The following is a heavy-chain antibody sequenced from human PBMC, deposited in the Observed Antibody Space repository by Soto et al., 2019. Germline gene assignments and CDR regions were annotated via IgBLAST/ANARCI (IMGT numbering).Heavy chain of an antibody. CDR2: IYWDDDK. J-gene: IGHJ4*02. V-gene: IGHV2-5*02. CDR3: AHRVLRTVFGLVTTTAIYFDL. Sequence: QITLNESGPTVVRPTETLTLTCRFSGFSLTTSGVGVGWIRQSPGKAPEWLALIYWDDDKRYSASLTSRLTITKDTSTNQVVLTVSDLDPTDTATYYCAHRVLRTVFGLVTTTAIYFDLWGQGTPVAVSS. D-gene: IGHD3-3*01. CDR1: GFSLTTSGVG.